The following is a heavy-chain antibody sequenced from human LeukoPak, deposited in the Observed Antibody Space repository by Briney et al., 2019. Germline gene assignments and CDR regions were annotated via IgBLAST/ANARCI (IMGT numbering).Heavy chain of an antibody. CDR3: AREEMATIV. CDR1: GGTFSSYA. J-gene: IGHJ4*02. V-gene: IGHV1-69*13. D-gene: IGHD5-24*01. Sequence: EASVKVSCKASGGTFSSYAISWVRQAPGQGLEWMGGVIPIFGTANYAQKFQGRVTITADGSTSTAYMELSSLRSEDTAVYYCAREEMATIVWGQGTLVTVSS. CDR2: VIPIFGTA.